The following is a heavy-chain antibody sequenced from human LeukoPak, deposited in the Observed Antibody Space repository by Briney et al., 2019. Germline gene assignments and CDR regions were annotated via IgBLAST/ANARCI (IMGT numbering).Heavy chain of an antibody. CDR3: ARVWERPDWFDP. J-gene: IGHJ5*02. D-gene: IGHD1-1*01. Sequence: GSLRLSCAASGFTSSSYEMNWVRQAPGKGLEWVSYISSSGSTIYYADSVKGRFTISRDNAKNSLYLQKNSLRAEDTAVYYCARVWERPDWFDPWGQGTLVTVSS. V-gene: IGHV3-48*03. CDR2: ISSSGSTI. CDR1: GFTSSSYE.